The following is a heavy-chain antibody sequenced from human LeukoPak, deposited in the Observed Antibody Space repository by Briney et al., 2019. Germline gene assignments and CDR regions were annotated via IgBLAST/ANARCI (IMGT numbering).Heavy chain of an antibody. CDR3: AKEPYSGSQLLDY. CDR2: ISGSGGST. J-gene: IGHJ4*02. D-gene: IGHD1-26*01. Sequence: GGSLRLSCAASGFTFSSYAMSWVRQAPGKGLEWVSAISGSGGSTYYADSVKGRFTISRDNSKNTLYLQMNSLSAEDMAVYYCAKEPYSGSQLLDYWGQGTLVTVSS. V-gene: IGHV3-23*01. CDR1: GFTFSSYA.